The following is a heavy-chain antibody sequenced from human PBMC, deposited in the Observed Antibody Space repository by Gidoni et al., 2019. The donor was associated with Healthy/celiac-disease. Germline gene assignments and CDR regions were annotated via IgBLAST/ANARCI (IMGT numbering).Heavy chain of an antibody. CDR2: INPNSGGT. CDR3: ARSLGGKVYFDS. Sequence: QVQLVQSGAEVKKPGAAVKVSCKAAGYTFTGHYMHWVRHAPAQGLEWMGWINPNSGGTNYAQKFQGRVTMTRDTSISTAYMELSRMRSDDTAVYSCARSLGGKVYFDSWGQGTLVTVSS. J-gene: IGHJ4*02. CDR1: GYTFTGHY. D-gene: IGHD2-15*01. V-gene: IGHV1-2*02.